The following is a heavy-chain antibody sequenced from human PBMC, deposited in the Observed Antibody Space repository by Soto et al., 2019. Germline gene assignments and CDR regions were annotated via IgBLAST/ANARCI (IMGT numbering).Heavy chain of an antibody. V-gene: IGHV1-69*01. Sequence: QVQLVQSGAEVKKPGSSVKVSCKASGGTFSSYAISWVRQALGQGLEWMGGIIPIFGTANYAQKFQGRVTITADDSTSTAYLELSSLRSEDTAVYYCARVYFYGSGSRKSTRYYGMDVWGQGTTVTVSS. J-gene: IGHJ6*02. CDR2: IIPIFGTA. CDR3: ARVYFYGSGSRKSTRYYGMDV. CDR1: GGTFSSYA. D-gene: IGHD3-10*01.